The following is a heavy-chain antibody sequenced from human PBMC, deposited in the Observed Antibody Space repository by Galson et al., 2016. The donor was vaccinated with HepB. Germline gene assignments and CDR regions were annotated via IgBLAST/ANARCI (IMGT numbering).Heavy chain of an antibody. CDR1: GGSISAYY. V-gene: IGHV4-59*01. D-gene: IGHD2-2*01. CDR3: ALSGSSTSFAY. CDR2: IYYGGTT. Sequence: ETLSLTCTVSGGSISAYYWTWIRQSPGKGLEWIGCIYYGGTTHHNPSLKSRVTISVDTSKNQFSLRLNSVTAADTAVYYCALSGSSTSFAYWGQGALVTVSS. J-gene: IGHJ4*02.